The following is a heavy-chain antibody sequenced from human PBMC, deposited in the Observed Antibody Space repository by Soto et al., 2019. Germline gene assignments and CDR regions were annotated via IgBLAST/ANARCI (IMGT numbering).Heavy chain of an antibody. J-gene: IGHJ6*03. D-gene: IGHD4-4*01. Sequence: ASVKVSCKASGYTFTSYDINWVRQATGQGLEWMGWMNPNSGNTGYAQKFQGRVTMTRNTSISTAYMELSSLRSEDTAVYYCARATRWVYSNGYYYYMDVWSKGTTVTVSS. CDR3: ARATRWVYSNGYYYYMDV. CDR1: GYTFTSYD. V-gene: IGHV1-8*01. CDR2: MNPNSGNT.